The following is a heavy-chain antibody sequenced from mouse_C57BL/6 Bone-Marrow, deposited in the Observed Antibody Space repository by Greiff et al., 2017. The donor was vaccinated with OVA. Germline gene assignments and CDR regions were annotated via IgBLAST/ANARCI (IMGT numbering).Heavy chain of an antibody. Sequence: QVQLQQSGPGLVQPSQSLSITCTVSGFSLTSYGVHWVRQSPGKGLEWLGVIWRGGSTDYNADFMSRLSITKDNSKSQVFFKMNSMQADDTAIYYCARGTTVGSYAMDYWGQGTSVTVSS. CDR3: ARGTTVGSYAMDY. J-gene: IGHJ4*01. CDR1: GFSLTSYG. V-gene: IGHV2-5*01. D-gene: IGHD1-1*01. CDR2: IWRGGST.